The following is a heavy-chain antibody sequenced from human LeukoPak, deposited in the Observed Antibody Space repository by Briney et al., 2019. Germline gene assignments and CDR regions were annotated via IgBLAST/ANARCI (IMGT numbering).Heavy chain of an antibody. CDR1: GGSISSSNW. D-gene: IGHD6-19*01. J-gene: IGHJ4*02. Sequence: SETLSLTCAVSGGSISSSNWWSWVRQPPGKGLEWIGEIYHSGSTNYNPSLRSRVTISVDKSKNQFSLKLSSVTAADTAVYYCARRGIAVAGSFDYWSQGTLVTVSS. V-gene: IGHV4-4*02. CDR3: ARRGIAVAGSFDY. CDR2: IYHSGST.